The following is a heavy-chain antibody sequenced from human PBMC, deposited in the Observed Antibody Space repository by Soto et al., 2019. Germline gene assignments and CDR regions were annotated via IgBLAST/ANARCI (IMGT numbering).Heavy chain of an antibody. CDR3: AREVQVHSPACVY. D-gene: IGHD2-15*01. CDR2: ISPMFGAA. CDR1: GGTFNTYA. V-gene: IGHV1-69*19. J-gene: IGHJ4*02. Sequence: QVQLVQSGAEMKKPGSSVKVSCQSSGGTFNTYAMNWVRQAPGQGPEWMGDISPMFGAANYAPKFQGRVTITADESTGTSYMQLSSLTSEDTALYFCAREVQVHSPACVYGGQGTLVTVSS.